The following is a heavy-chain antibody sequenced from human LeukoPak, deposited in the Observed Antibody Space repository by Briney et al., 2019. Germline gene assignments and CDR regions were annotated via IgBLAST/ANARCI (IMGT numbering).Heavy chain of an antibody. J-gene: IGHJ4*02. CDR3: ARDSIHLVATINYFDY. D-gene: IGHD5-12*01. CDR2: IWYDGSNK. V-gene: IGHV3-33*01. Sequence: GGSLRLSCAASGFTFSSYGMHWVRQAPGKGLEWVAVIWYDGSNKYYADSVKGRFTISRDNSKNTLYLQMNSLRAEDTAVYYCARDSIHLVATINYFDYWGQGTLVTVSS. CDR1: GFTFSSYG.